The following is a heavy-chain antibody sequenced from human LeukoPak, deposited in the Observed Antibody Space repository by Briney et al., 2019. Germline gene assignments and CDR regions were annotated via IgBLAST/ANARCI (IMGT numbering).Heavy chain of an antibody. V-gene: IGHV1-2*06. Sequence: GASVKVSCKAYGYTFTGYYMHWVRQAPGQGLEWMGRINPNSGGTNYAQKFQGRVTMTRDMSISTAYMELSRLRSDDTAVYYCARGGGIAARPVDYWGQGTLVTVSS. J-gene: IGHJ4*02. CDR2: INPNSGGT. CDR1: GYTFTGYY. D-gene: IGHD6-6*01. CDR3: ARGGGIAARPVDY.